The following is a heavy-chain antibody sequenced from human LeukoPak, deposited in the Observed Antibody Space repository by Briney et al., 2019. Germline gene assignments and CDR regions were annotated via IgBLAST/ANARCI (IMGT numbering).Heavy chain of an antibody. Sequence: GASAKVSCKASGYTFISYAISWVRQAPGHGREWMGWISAYNGNTNYAQKLQGRVTMTTDTSTSTAYMELRSLRSDDTAVYYCARGSVGAIDYWGQGTLLTVSS. D-gene: IGHD1-26*01. CDR3: ARGSVGAIDY. CDR1: GYTFISYA. CDR2: ISAYNGNT. V-gene: IGHV1-18*01. J-gene: IGHJ4*02.